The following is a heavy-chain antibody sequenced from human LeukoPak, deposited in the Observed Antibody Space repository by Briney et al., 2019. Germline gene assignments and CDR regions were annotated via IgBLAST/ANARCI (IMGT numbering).Heavy chain of an antibody. Sequence: GESLKISCKGSGYRFTSYWIGWVRQMPGKGLEWMGIIYPGDSDTRYSPSFQGQVTISADKTISTAYLQWSSLKASDTAMYYCARAMVRGVTSFDPWGQGTLVTVSS. CDR1: GYRFTSYW. CDR2: IYPGDSDT. V-gene: IGHV5-51*01. J-gene: IGHJ5*02. CDR3: ARAMVRGVTSFDP. D-gene: IGHD3-10*01.